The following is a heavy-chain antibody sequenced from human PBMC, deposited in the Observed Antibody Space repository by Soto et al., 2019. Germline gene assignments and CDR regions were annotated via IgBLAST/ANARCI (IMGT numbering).Heavy chain of an antibody. Sequence: QVQLVQSGAEVKKPGSSVKVSCKASGGTFSSYAISWVRQAPGQGLEWMGGIIRIFGTADYAQKSQGRVTITADESTSTAYMELSSLRSEDTAVYCCAAPPAGYYYYGMDVWGQGTTVTVSS. CDR2: IIRIFGTA. J-gene: IGHJ6*02. CDR3: AAPPAGYYYYGMDV. CDR1: GGTFSSYA. V-gene: IGHV1-69*12.